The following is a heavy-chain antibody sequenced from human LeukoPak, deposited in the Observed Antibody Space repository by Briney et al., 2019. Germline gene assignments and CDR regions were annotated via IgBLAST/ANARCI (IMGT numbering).Heavy chain of an antibody. CDR1: GYTFIDYY. V-gene: IGHV1-2*02. Sequence: ASVKVSCKASGYTFIDYYMHWVRQAPGHGLEWLGWINLNSGGTHYVQKFQGRFTMTRDTSISTAYMDLSSLRSDDTAVYYCANRRWERHSTWFDPWGEGTLVTVPS. CDR3: ANRRWERHSTWFDP. CDR2: INLNSGGT. J-gene: IGHJ5*02. D-gene: IGHD1-1*01.